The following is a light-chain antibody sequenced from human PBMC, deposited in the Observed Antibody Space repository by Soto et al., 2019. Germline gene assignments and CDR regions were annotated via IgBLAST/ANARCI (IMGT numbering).Light chain of an antibody. CDR1: TRDVGGYNY. CDR2: DVS. V-gene: IGLV2-14*01. J-gene: IGLJ1*01. CDR3: SSYTSSSTGV. Sequence: QPAPRSGAPGQSITLSFPGNTRDVGGYNYVSWYQQHPGKAPKLMIYDVSNRPSGVSNRFSGSKSGNTASLTISGLQAEDEADYYCSSYTSSSTGVFGTGTKVTVL.